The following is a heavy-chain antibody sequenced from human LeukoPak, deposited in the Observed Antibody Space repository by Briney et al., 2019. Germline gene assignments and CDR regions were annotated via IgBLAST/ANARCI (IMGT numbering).Heavy chain of an antibody. CDR2: IYPGDSDT. CDR3: ARVFDSSGFYFDY. V-gene: IGHV5-51*01. D-gene: IGHD6-19*01. Sequence: GESLKISCKGSGYSFTSYWIGWVRQMPGKGLEWMGIIYPGDSDTRYSPSFQGQVTISADKSISTAYLQWSSLKASDTAMCYCARVFDSSGFYFDYWGQGTLVTVSS. J-gene: IGHJ4*02. CDR1: GYSFTSYW.